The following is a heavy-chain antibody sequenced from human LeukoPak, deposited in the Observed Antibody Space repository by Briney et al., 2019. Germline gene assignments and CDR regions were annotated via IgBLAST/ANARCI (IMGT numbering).Heavy chain of an antibody. D-gene: IGHD6-13*01. CDR3: VIAGIRAASYYLDY. V-gene: IGHV3-64D*09. J-gene: IGHJ4*02. Sequence: PGGSLRLSCSPSEFTFTNYAVHWVRQAPGKGLEYFSGISSNGGSTYYADSLKGRFTISRDNSKNTLYLQMSSLRPEDTAVYYCVIAGIRAASYYLDYWGQGTLVTVSS. CDR1: EFTFTNYA. CDR2: ISSNGGST.